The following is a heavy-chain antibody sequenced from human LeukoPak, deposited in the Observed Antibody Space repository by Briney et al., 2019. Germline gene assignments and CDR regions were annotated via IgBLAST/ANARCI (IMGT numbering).Heavy chain of an antibody. J-gene: IGHJ4*01. D-gene: IGHD3-10*02. CDR3: GRGPYYYVPETYQYFDY. CDR1: GFSFSRHC. Sequence: PGRSLRLSCAASGFSFSRHCMSWVRQAPGKGLEWVANIKEDGGEKSYVASVKGRFTISRDNAKNSLFLQLHSLSADDAAASYCGRGPYYYVPETYQYFDYWGHGILVTVSS. CDR2: IKEDGGEK. V-gene: IGHV3-7*01.